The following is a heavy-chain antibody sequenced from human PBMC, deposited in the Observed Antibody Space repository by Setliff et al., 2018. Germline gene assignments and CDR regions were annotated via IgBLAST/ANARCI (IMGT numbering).Heavy chain of an antibody. J-gene: IGHJ4*02. CDR2: IHSSGST. CDR3: ARTRYGLGGRSY. V-gene: IGHV4-59*12. D-gene: IGHD2-15*01. Sequence: SETLSLTCTVSGDTLSVYYWSWVRQSPGQGLEWIGFIHSSGSTNYNPSLKSRVTISIDKPKNQFSLRLSSVTAADTAVYYCARTRYGLGGRSYWGQGTLVTVSS. CDR1: GDTLSVYY.